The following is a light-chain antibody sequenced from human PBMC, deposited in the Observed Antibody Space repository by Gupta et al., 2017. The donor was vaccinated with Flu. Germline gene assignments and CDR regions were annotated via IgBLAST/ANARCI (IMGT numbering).Light chain of an antibody. Sequence: IQMTQSPSSLSASVGDTVTITCQASQEISNYLNWYQHKPGKSPKLLIYVASKLDTGVPSRFSGSGSGADITLTISMLPPEDAATYCCQHGNNFPRTFGEGTKVEIK. J-gene: IGKJ1*01. CDR1: QEISNY. CDR3: QHGNNFPRT. V-gene: IGKV1-33*01. CDR2: VAS.